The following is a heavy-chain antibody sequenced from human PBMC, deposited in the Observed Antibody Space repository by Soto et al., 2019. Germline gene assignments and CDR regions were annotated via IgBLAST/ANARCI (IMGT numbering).Heavy chain of an antibody. V-gene: IGHV1-69*12. Sequence: QVQLVQSGAEVKKPGSSVKVSCKASGGTFSSYAISWVRQAPGQGLEWMGGIIPIFGTANYAQKFQGRVTITENDSTSTAYMELSSLRSEDMAVYYFASSEAQSYYDGMDGWGQGTTVTVSS. J-gene: IGHJ6*02. CDR3: ASSEAQSYYDGMDG. CDR2: IIPIFGTA. CDR1: GGTFSSYA.